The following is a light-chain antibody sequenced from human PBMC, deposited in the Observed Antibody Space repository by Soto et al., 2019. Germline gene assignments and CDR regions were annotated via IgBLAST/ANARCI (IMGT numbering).Light chain of an antibody. J-gene: IGKJ4*01. Sequence: EIVLTQSPATLSLSPGERATLSCRASQSVSNYLAWYQQKSGQAPRLLIYDASNRATGIPARFSGSGSGTDFTLTISSLEPEDFAVYYCQQRTNWPLTFAGGTKVEIK. V-gene: IGKV3-11*01. CDR3: QQRTNWPLT. CDR1: QSVSNY. CDR2: DAS.